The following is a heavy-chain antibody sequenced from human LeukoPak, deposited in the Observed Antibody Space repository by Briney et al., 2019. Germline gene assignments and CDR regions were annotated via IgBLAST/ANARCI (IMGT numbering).Heavy chain of an antibody. CDR2: ISAYNGNA. V-gene: IGHV1-18*01. J-gene: IGHJ6*02. D-gene: IGHD2-2*01. CDR3: ARDWVYDQLNYYGMEV. Sequence: ASVKVSCKASGYTFSRYGISWVRQAPGQGLEWMGLISAYNGNAKYAQKFQGRVTMTTDTSTSTDYLELRSLRPDDRGVHYCARDWVYDQLNYYGMEVWGQGTTVTVSS. CDR1: GYTFSRYG.